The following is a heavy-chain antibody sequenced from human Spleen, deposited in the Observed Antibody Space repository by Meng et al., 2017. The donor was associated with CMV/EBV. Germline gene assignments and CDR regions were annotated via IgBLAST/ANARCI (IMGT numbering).Heavy chain of an antibody. V-gene: IGHV3-48*03. CDR2: ISSSGSTI. CDR1: GFTFSSYA. J-gene: IGHJ4*02. D-gene: IGHD3-10*01. CDR3: AREGPVRGSFDY. Sequence: GESLKISCAASGFTFSSYAMSWVRQAPGKGLEWVSYISSSGSTIYYADSVKGRFTISRDNAKNSLYLQMNSLRAEDTAVYYCAREGPVRGSFDYWGQGTLVTVSS.